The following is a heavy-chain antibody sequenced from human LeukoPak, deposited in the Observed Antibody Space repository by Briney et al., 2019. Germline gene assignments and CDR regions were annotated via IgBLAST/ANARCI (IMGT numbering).Heavy chain of an antibody. CDR3: ARGRSSSWTPHYYYYHGMDV. D-gene: IGHD6-13*01. CDR2: INHSGST. Sequence: PSETLSLTCAVYGGSFSGYYWSWIRQPPGKGLEWIGEINHSGSTNYNPSLKSRVTISVDTSKNQFSLKLSSVTAADTAVYYCARGRSSSWTPHYYYYHGMDVWGKGTTVTVSS. V-gene: IGHV4-34*01. J-gene: IGHJ6*04. CDR1: GGSFSGYY.